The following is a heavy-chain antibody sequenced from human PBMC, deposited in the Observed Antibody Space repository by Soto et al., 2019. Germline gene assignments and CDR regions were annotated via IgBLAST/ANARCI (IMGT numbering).Heavy chain of an antibody. J-gene: IGHJ5*02. V-gene: IGHV1-3*01. CDR2: INAGNGNT. D-gene: IGHD6-19*01. CDR1: GYTFTSYA. CDR3: ARDCGCGSSGWDRNWFDP. Sequence: ASVKVSCKASGYTFTSYAMHWVRQAPGQRLEWMGWINAGNGNTKYSQKFQGRVTITRDTSASTAYMELSSLRSEDTAVYYCARDCGCGSSGWDRNWFDPWGQGTLVTVSS.